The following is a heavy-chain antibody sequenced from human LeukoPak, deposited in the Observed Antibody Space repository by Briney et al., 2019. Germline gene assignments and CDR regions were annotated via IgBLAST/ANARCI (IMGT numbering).Heavy chain of an antibody. CDR2: ISSNGGST. CDR3: ARDGTENRDAFDI. V-gene: IGHV3-64*01. CDR1: GFAFSSYA. J-gene: IGHJ3*02. Sequence: GGSLRLSCAASGFAFSSYAMPWVRQAPGKGLEYVSAISSNGGSTYYANSVKGRFTISRDNSKNTLYLQMNSLRAEDTAVYYCARDGTENRDAFDIWGQGTMVTVSS. D-gene: IGHD6-13*01.